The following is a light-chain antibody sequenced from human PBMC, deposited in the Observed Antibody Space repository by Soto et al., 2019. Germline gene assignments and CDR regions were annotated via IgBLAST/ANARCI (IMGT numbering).Light chain of an antibody. CDR1: QSISSY. V-gene: IGKV1-39*01. CDR3: QQSYITPGT. CDR2: AAS. Sequence: DLQMTQSPSSLSASVGDRVTITCRASQSISSYLNWYQQKPEKAPKLLIYAASSLQSGVPSRFSGSGSGTDFTLTISSLQPEDIATYYCQQSYITPGTFGQGTKVEIK. J-gene: IGKJ1*01.